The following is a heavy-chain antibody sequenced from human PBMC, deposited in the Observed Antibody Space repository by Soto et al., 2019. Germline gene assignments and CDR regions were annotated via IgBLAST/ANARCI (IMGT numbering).Heavy chain of an antibody. CDR3: ARQGSGPTYHFGMDV. V-gene: IGHV5-51*01. Sequence: PGESLKISCKGSGYSFTSYWIGWVRQMPGKGLEWMGIIYPGDSDTRYSPSFQGQVTISADKSISTAYLQWSSLKASDTAMYYCARQGSGPTYHFGMDVWGQGTTVTVSS. CDR1: GYSFTSYW. D-gene: IGHD6-19*01. J-gene: IGHJ6*02. CDR2: IYPGDSDT.